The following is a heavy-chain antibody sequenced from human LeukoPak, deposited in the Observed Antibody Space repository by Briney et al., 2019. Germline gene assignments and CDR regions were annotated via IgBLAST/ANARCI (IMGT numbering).Heavy chain of an antibody. CDR3: AKRGVVIRVLLFGFHKEAYYFDS. Sequence: GGSLRLSCAVSGITLSNYGMSWVRQAPGKGLEWVAGLSGSGGGTNYADSVQGRFTISRGNPKNTLYLQMNSLRAEDTAVYFCAKRGVVIRVLLFGFHKEAYYFDSWGQRALVTVSS. D-gene: IGHD2-21*01. J-gene: IGHJ4*02. CDR2: LSGSGGGT. V-gene: IGHV3-23*01. CDR1: GITLSNYG.